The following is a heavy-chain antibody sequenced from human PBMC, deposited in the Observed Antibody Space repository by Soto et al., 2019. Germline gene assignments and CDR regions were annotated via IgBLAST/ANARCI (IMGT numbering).Heavy chain of an antibody. J-gene: IGHJ4*02. CDR3: ARALRQWGYFDY. CDR1: GFTFSSYE. V-gene: IGHV3-48*03. Sequence: EVQLVESGGGLVQPGGSLRLSCAASGFTFSSYEMNWVRQAPGKGLEWVAYISSSGGTIYYADSVKGRFTISRDNAKNSLYLHMNSLRAEDTAVYYCARALRQWGYFDYWGKGTLVTVS. CDR2: ISSSGGTI. D-gene: IGHD2-8*01.